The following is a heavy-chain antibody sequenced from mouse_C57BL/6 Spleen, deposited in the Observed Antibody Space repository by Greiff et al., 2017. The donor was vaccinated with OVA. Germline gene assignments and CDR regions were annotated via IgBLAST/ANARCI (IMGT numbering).Heavy chain of an antibody. CDR2: INPNNGGT. V-gene: IGHV1-18*01. Sequence: VQLKESGPELVKPGASVKIPCKASGYTFTDYNMDWVKQSHGKSLEWIGDINPNNGGTIYNQKFKGKATLTVDKSSSTAYMELRSLTSEDTAVYYCARRGLGPYWYFDVWGTGTTVTVSS. CDR3: ARRGLGPYWYFDV. J-gene: IGHJ1*03. CDR1: GYTFTDYN. D-gene: IGHD4-1*01.